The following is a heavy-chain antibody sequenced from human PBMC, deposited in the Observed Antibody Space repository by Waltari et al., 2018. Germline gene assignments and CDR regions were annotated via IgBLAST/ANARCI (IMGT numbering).Heavy chain of an antibody. Sequence: QVQLVQSGAEVRKPGASVKVSCKASGYTLKGPYIPWVRQAPGQGLEWMGWLNPNTGGTKYAQKFQGRVTMTRDTSISTAYMELSNVTSDDTAVYYCARDLSTSSLFYWFDPWGQGSLVTVSS. V-gene: IGHV1-2*02. CDR2: LNPNTGGT. J-gene: IGHJ5*02. CDR1: GYTLKGPY. CDR3: ARDLSTSSLFYWFDP. D-gene: IGHD2-2*01.